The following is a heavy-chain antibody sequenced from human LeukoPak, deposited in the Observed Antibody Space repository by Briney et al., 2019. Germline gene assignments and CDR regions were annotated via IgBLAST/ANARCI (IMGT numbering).Heavy chain of an antibody. J-gene: IGHJ5*02. V-gene: IGHV3-53*01. CDR3: ARDPRWNDP. CDR2: IYSGGAT. D-gene: IGHD1-1*01. Sequence: GGSLRLSCAVSEFTVSNNYMSWVRQAPGKGPEWVSLIYSGGATYYADSVRGRFTISRDNSKNTLYLQMNSLRVEDTAVYYCARDPRWNDPWGQGALVTVSS. CDR1: EFTVSNNY.